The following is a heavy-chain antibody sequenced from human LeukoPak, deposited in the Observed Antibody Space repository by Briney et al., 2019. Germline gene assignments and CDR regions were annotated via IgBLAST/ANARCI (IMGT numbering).Heavy chain of an antibody. CDR1: GFTFSSYA. CDR3: TTYCRSTSCYTPPKQDV. V-gene: IGHV3-23*01. D-gene: IGHD2-2*02. Sequence: PGGSLRLSCAASGFTFSSYAMSWVRQAPGKGLEWVSAISGSGGSTYYADSVKGRLTISRDNSKNTLYLQMNSLRAEDTAVYYCTTYCRSTSCYTPPKQDVWGQGTTVTVSS. J-gene: IGHJ6*02. CDR2: ISGSGGST.